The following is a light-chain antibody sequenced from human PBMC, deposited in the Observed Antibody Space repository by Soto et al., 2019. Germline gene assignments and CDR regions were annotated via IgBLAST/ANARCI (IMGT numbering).Light chain of an antibody. V-gene: IGLV2-14*01. J-gene: IGLJ3*02. Sequence: QSALTQPASVSGSPGQSITISCTGTSSDVGGYDYVSWYQQYPGKAPKLMIYEVSYRPSGVSSRFSGSKSGNMASLTISGLQAEDEADYYCSSYTSSNTWVFGGGTKLTVL. CDR2: EVS. CDR1: SSDVGGYDY. CDR3: SSYTSSNTWV.